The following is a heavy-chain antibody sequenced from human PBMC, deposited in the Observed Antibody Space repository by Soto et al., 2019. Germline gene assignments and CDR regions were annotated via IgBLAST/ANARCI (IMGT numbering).Heavy chain of an antibody. CDR2: INPNSGGT. CDR1: GYTFTGSY. D-gene: IGHD6-13*01. V-gene: IGHV1-2*04. J-gene: IGHJ3*02. CDR3: ARAYGGGVAAAVPFDI. Sequence: ASVKVSCKASGYTFTGSYMPWVRQAPGQGLEWMGWINPNSGGTNYAQKFQGWVTMTRDTSISTAYMELSRLRSDDTAVYDCARAYGGGVAAAVPFDIWGQGTMVTVSS.